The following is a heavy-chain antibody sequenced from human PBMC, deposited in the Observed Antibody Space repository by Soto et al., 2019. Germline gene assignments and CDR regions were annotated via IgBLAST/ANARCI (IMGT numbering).Heavy chain of an antibody. CDR3: AKGDSDYYFDS. CDR1: GFTFSTYV. Sequence: PGGSLRLSCAASGFTFSTYVMAWVRQAPGRGLEWVSGISASGSNGFYTDSVKGRFIISRDNSKNTLYLQMNSLRVDDTALYFCAKGDSDYYFDSSGQGTLVTVSS. D-gene: IGHD4-4*01. CDR2: ISASGSNG. J-gene: IGHJ4*02. V-gene: IGHV3-23*01.